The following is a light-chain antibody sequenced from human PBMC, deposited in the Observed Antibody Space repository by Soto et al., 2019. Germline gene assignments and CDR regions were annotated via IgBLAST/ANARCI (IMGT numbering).Light chain of an antibody. V-gene: IGLV1-51*01. CDR3: GAWDGSLNTQV. Sequence: QSVLTQPPSVSAAPGQKVTISCSGSSSNIGNNYVSWYQQLPGTAPQLLIYDNDKRPSGIPDRFSGSKSGTSATLGITGLQTGDEADYYCGAWDGSLNTQVFGGGTKLTVL. CDR1: SSNIGNNY. CDR2: DND. J-gene: IGLJ2*01.